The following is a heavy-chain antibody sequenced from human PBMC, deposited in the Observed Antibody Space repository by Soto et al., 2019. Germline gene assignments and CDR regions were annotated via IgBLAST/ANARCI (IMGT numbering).Heavy chain of an antibody. J-gene: IGHJ4*02. CDR1: GGSISSSSYY. CDR2: IYYSGST. CDR3: ASADPWGGHSYGYEYYFDY. V-gene: IGHV4-39*01. Sequence: QLQLQESGPGLVKPSETLSLTCTVSGGSISSSSYYWGWIRQPPGKGLEWIGGIYYSGSTYYNPSLKSRVTISVDTSKNQFSLKLSSVTDADTAVYYCASADPWGGHSYGYEYYFDYWGQGTLVTVSS. D-gene: IGHD5-18*01.